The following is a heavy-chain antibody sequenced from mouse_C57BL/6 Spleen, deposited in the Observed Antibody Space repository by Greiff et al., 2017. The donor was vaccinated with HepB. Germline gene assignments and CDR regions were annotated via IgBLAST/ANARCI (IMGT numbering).Heavy chain of an antibody. CDR2: IYPGDGDT. J-gene: IGHJ3*01. CDR1: GYAFSSSW. V-gene: IGHV1-82*01. D-gene: IGHD1-1*01. Sequence: QVQLQQSGPELVKPGASVKISCKASGYAFSSSWMNWVKQRPGKGLEWIGRIYPGDGDTNYNGKFKGKATLTADKSSITAYMQLSSLTSEDSAVYFCARKGYYGSSSPFAYWGQGTLVTVSA. CDR3: ARKGYYGSSSPFAY.